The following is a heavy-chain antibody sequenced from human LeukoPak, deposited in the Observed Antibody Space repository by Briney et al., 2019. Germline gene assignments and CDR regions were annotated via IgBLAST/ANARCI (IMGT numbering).Heavy chain of an antibody. D-gene: IGHD2-2*02. V-gene: IGHV3-30*18. CDR2: ISYDGSNK. CDR1: GFTFSSYG. Sequence: GRSLRLSCAASGFTFSSYGMHWVRQAPGKGLEWVAVISYDGSNKYYADSVKGRFTISRDNSKNTLYLQMNSLRAEDTAVYYCAKDLVVPAAIKDYWGQGTLVTVSS. CDR3: AKDLVVPAAIKDY. J-gene: IGHJ4*02.